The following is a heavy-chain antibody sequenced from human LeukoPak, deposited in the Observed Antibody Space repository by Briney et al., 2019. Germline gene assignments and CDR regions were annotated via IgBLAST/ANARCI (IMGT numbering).Heavy chain of an antibody. CDR3: AKSGYHGSSGYN. D-gene: IGHD3-22*01. Sequence: GGSQRLSCAASGFTFSSYGMHWVRQAPGTALEWVAVISYDGSNKYYADSVEGRFTISRDNSKNTLYLQMNSLRAEDTAVYYCAKSGYHGSSGYNWGQGTLVTVSS. V-gene: IGHV3-30*18. CDR1: GFTFSSYG. CDR2: ISYDGSNK. J-gene: IGHJ4*02.